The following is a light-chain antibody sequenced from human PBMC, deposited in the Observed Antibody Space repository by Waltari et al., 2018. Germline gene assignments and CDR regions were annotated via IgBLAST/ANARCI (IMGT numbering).Light chain of an antibody. CDR2: DKN. CDR1: SLRSYY. CDR3: HSRDASGVAGS. J-gene: IGLJ2*01. V-gene: IGLV3-19*01. Sequence: SSELTQDPAVSVAMGQKVRSTCQGDSLRSYYASWDQQRPGQAPILVIYDKNNRPSGVPDRFSGSSSHNTGSLTITGAQAEDEASYYCHSRDASGVAGSFGGGTKLTVL.